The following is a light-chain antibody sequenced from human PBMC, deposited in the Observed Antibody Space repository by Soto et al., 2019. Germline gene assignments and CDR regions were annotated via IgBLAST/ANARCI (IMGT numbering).Light chain of an antibody. CDR3: QHYNAWPLT. Sequence: EIVMTQSPATLSVSPGERATLSCRASQSVNSNLAWYQQKPGQAPRLLIYGASTRATGIPGRFSGSGSGTEFTLTISSLQSEDFAISSCQHYNAWPLTFGGGPKVDIK. J-gene: IGKJ4*01. CDR1: QSVNSN. V-gene: IGKV3-15*01. CDR2: GAS.